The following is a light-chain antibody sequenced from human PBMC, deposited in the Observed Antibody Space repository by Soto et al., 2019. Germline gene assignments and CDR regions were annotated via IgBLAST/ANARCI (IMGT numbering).Light chain of an antibody. CDR1: SNDVGGYDF. J-gene: IGLJ1*01. CDR2: EVN. Sequence: QSALTQPPSASGARGQSVTISCSGTSNDVGGYDFVSWYQQHPGRAPKLIIVEVNKWPSGVPDRFSASKSGNTASLTVSGLQAEDEAEYYCSSYAGDNTYVFGTGT. V-gene: IGLV2-8*01. CDR3: SSYAGDNTYV.